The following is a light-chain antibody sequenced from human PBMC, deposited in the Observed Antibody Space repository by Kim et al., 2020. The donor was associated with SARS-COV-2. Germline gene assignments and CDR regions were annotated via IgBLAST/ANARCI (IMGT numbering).Light chain of an antibody. CDR2: RNN. CDR1: SSNNGNSY. Sequence: GQRSTISWSGSSSNNGNSYFNWYQPLPGTAPKLLIYRNNQRPSGVPDRFSGSKSGTSASLAISGLRSEDEADYYCTTWDDSLRGYVFGTGTKVTVL. CDR3: TTWDDSLRGYV. J-gene: IGLJ1*01. V-gene: IGLV1-47*01.